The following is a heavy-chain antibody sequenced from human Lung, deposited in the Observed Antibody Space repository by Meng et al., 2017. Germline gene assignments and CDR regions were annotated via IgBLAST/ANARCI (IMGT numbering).Heavy chain of an antibody. V-gene: IGHV4-34*01. J-gene: IGHJ4*02. CDR3: ARGPTTMAHDFDY. CDR1: GGSFSDYY. Sequence: QVQLHLWGAVLLKPSETLSLTCVVSGGSFSDYYWSWIRQPPGKGLEWIGEINHSGSTNYNPSLESRATISVDTSQNNLSLKLSSVTAADSAVYYCARGPTTMAHDFDYWGQGTLVTVSS. D-gene: IGHD4-11*01. CDR2: INHSGST.